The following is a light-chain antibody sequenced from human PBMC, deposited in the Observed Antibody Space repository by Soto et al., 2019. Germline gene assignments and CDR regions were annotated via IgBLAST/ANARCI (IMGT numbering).Light chain of an antibody. CDR2: QVS. J-gene: IGLJ2*01. V-gene: IGLV2-8*01. CDR1: SSDVGGYNY. Sequence: QLVLTQPPSASGSPGQSVTMSCTGTSSDVGGYNYVSWYQQHPGKAPKLMVYQVSQRPSGVPDRFSGSKSGNTASLTVSGLQAEDEADYYCSSYAGSNNLVVFGGGTKLTV. CDR3: SSYAGSNNLVV.